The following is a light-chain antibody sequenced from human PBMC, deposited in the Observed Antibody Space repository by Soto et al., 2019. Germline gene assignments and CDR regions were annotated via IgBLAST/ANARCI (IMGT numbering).Light chain of an antibody. CDR1: QSVSNNY. CDR2: AAS. V-gene: IGKV3-20*01. J-gene: IGKJ5*01. CDR3: QQYADSPLT. Sequence: SPGTLSLSPGEGATLSCRASQSVSNNYLAWHQQKPGQAPRLVIYAASSRAPGIPDRFSGSGSGTDFTFTISRLEPEDFAVYYCQQYADSPLTFGQGTRLEIK.